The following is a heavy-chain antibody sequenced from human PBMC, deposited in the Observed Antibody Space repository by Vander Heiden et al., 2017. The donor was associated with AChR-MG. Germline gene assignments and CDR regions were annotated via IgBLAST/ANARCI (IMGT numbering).Heavy chain of an antibody. V-gene: IGHV3-23*01. CDR1: GFTFSSYA. Sequence: EVQLLESGGGLVQPGGSLRLSCAASGFTFSSYAMSWVRQAPGKGLEWVSAISGSGGSKYYADSGKGRFTISRDNSKNTLYLQMNSLRAEDTAVYYCAKAVTNPPIEYYFDYWGQGTLVTVS. J-gene: IGHJ4*02. D-gene: IGHD4-17*01. CDR3: AKAVTNPPIEYYFDY. CDR2: ISGSGGSK.